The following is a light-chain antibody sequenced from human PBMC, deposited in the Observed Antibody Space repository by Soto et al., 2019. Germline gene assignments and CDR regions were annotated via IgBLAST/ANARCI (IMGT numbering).Light chain of an antibody. V-gene: IGKV1-5*01. CDR3: QQYNIYSYT. Sequence: DIQMTQSPSTLSASVGDRVTITCRASQSISRWSAWYQQKPEKAPKLLIFDASSLDSGVPSRFSGSGSGTEFTLTISSLQPDDFATYYCQQYNIYSYTFGQGTKLEIK. CDR1: QSISRW. J-gene: IGKJ2*01. CDR2: DAS.